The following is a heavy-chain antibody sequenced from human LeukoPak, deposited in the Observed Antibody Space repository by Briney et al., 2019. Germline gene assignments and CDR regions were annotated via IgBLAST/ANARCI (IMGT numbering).Heavy chain of an antibody. V-gene: IGHV4-38-2*02. Sequence: SETLSLTCTVSGYSISSGYYWGWIRQPPGKGLEWIGSIYHSGSTYYNPSLKSRVTLSVDTSKNQFSLKLSSVTAADTAVYYCARVFMTTVTTDYWGQGTLVTVSS. CDR3: ARVFMTTVTTDY. J-gene: IGHJ4*02. D-gene: IGHD4-17*01. CDR2: IYHSGST. CDR1: GYSISSGYY.